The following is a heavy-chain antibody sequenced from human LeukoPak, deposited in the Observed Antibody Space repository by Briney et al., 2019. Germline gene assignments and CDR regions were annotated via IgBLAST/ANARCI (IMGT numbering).Heavy chain of an antibody. D-gene: IGHD5-12*01. Sequence: SETLSLTCAVSGGSLSGYYWTWIRQPPGKGLEWIGEINHSGSTNYNPSLKSRVTIDTSRKQFFLRLSSVTAADTAMYYCARARWGYGRSFDYWGQGTLVTVSS. V-gene: IGHV4-34*01. CDR2: INHSGST. CDR1: GGSLSGYY. J-gene: IGHJ4*02. CDR3: ARARWGYGRSFDY.